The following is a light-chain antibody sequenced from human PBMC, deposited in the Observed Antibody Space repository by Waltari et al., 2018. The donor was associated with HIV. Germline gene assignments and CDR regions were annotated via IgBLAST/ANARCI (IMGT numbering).Light chain of an antibody. V-gene: IGLV1-51*01. CDR1: TSNIGHNY. Sequence: QSVLTQPPSVSAAPGQKVTISCSGSTSNIGHNYLSWYQQPPGTAPKLLIYDNNKRPSGIPDRFSGSKSGTSATLGIAGLQTGDEADYYCGTWDSSLKGFVFGTGTKVTVL. J-gene: IGLJ1*01. CDR3: GTWDSSLKGFV. CDR2: DNN.